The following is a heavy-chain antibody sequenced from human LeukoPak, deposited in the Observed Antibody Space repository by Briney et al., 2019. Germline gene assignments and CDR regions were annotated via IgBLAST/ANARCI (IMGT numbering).Heavy chain of an antibody. CDR3: ARVGGLSYCSGGSCRKYFQH. CDR2: INHSGST. Sequence: SETLSLTCAVYGGSFSGYYWSWIRQPPGKGLEWVGEINHSGSTNYNPSLKSRVTISVDTSKNQFSLKLSSVTAADTAVYYCARVGGLSYCSGGSCRKYFQHWGQGTLVTVSS. V-gene: IGHV4-34*01. J-gene: IGHJ1*01. D-gene: IGHD2-15*01. CDR1: GGSFSGYY.